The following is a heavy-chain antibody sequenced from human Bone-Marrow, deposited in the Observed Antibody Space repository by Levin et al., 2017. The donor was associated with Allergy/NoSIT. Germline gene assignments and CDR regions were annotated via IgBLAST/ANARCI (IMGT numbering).Heavy chain of an antibody. Sequence: GGSLRLSCAASGFTFRHYTMNWVRQAPRKGLEWVSCITSSGDGTYYADSVKGRFTISRDNAKNSLYLQLNRLRDEDTAMYYCARDPARGYYDSSGYSGDHWGQGTLVTVSS. J-gene: IGHJ4*02. CDR3: ARDPARGYYDSSGYSGDH. V-gene: IGHV3-48*02. CDR1: GFTFRHYT. CDR2: ITSSGDGT. D-gene: IGHD3-22*01.